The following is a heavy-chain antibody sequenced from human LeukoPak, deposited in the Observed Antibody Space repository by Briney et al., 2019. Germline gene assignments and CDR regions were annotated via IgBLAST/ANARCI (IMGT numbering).Heavy chain of an antibody. CDR1: GGPFSGYY. CDR3: ARGHEKVSGYSSSSSFDY. V-gene: IGHV4-34*01. Sequence: SETLSLTCAVYGGPFSGYYWSWIRQPPGKGLEWIGEINHSGSTNYNPSLKSRVTISVDTSKNRFSLKLSSVTAADTAVYYCARGHEKVSGYSSSSSFDYWGQGTLVTVSS. J-gene: IGHJ4*02. D-gene: IGHD6-6*01. CDR2: INHSGST.